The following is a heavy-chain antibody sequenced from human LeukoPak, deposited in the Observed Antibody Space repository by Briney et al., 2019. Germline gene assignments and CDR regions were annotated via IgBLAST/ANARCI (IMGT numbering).Heavy chain of an antibody. CDR3: AKSYQTYFFDY. D-gene: IGHD3-10*01. CDR2: ISSSSSYI. CDR1: GFTFSSYS. V-gene: IGHV3-21*04. Sequence: GGSLRLSCAASGFTFSSYSMNWVRQAPGKGLEWVSSISSSSSYIYYADSVKGRFTISRDNPKNTLYLQMNSLRAEDTAVYHCAKSYQTYFFDYWGQGTLVTVSS. J-gene: IGHJ4*02.